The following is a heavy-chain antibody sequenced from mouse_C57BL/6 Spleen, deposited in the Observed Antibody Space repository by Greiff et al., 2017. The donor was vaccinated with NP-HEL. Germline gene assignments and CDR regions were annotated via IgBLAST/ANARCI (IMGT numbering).Heavy chain of an antibody. CDR3: AREEEISSSFDY. D-gene: IGHD1-1*01. J-gene: IGHJ2*01. CDR1: GYTFTSYW. Sequence: QVQLQQPGAELVRPGSSVKLSCKASGYTFTSYWMHWVKQRPIQGLAWIGNIDPSDSETHYNQKFKDKATLTVDKSSSTAYTQLSSLTSEDSAVYYCAREEEISSSFDYWGQGTTLTVSS. V-gene: IGHV1-52*01. CDR2: IDPSDSET.